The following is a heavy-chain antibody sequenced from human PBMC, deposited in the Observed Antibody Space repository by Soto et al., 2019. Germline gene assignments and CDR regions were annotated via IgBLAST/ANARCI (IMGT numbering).Heavy chain of an antibody. CDR1: GFTFSSYA. D-gene: IGHD6-13*01. CDR2: ISYDGSNK. CDR3: ARGSIAAAGNAFDI. V-gene: IGHV3-30-3*01. Sequence: QVQLVESGGGVVQPGRSLRLSCAASGFTFSSYAMHWVRQAPGKGLEWVAVISYDGSNKYYADSVTGRFTISRDNSKNTLYLQMNRLRAEDTAVYYCARGSIAAAGNAFDIWGQGTMVTVSS. J-gene: IGHJ3*02.